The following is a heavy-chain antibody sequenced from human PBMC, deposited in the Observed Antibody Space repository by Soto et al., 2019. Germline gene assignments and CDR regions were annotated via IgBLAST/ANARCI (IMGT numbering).Heavy chain of an antibody. CDR3: ARNGYSSGWSSGYYYYGMDV. CDR1: GGSFSGYY. J-gene: IGHJ6*02. D-gene: IGHD6-19*01. CDR2: IYYSGST. V-gene: IGHV4-59*08. Sequence: PSETLSLTCAVYGGSFSGYYWTWIRQPPGTGLEWIGYIYYSGSTNYNPSLKSRVTISVDTSKNQFSLKLSSVTAADTAVYYCARNGYSSGWSSGYYYYGMDVWGQGTTVTVSS.